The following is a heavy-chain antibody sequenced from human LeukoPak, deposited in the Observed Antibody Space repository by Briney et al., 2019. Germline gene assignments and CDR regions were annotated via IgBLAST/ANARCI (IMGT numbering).Heavy chain of an antibody. J-gene: IGHJ4*02. V-gene: IGHV3-23*01. CDR3: AKAPRLITTAYFDY. D-gene: IGHD1-1*01. Sequence: PGGSLGLSCAASGFTFSSYAMSWVRQTPVKGLEWVSSISGSGGTTYYADSVKGRFTISRDNSKNTLYLQMNSLRAEDAAVYYCAKAPRLITTAYFDYWGQGTLVTVSS. CDR2: ISGSGGTT. CDR1: GFTFSSYA.